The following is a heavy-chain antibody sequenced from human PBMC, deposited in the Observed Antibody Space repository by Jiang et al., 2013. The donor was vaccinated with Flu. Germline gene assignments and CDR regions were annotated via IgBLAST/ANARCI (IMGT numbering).Heavy chain of an antibody. CDR3: ARTGRGFSYASA. V-gene: IGHV5-10-1*01. Sequence: VKKPGESLRISCKGSGFSFTSFWIAWVRQMPGKGLEWLGRIDPNDSETNYSPSFQGHVTISVDKSTSTAYLEWNSLEASDSAIYYCARTGRGFSYASAWGQGTLITVSS. D-gene: IGHD3-16*01. CDR1: GFSFTSFW. CDR2: IDPNDSET. J-gene: IGHJ4*02.